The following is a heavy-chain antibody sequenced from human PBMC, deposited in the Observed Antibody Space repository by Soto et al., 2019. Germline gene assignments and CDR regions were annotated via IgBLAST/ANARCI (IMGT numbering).Heavy chain of an antibody. D-gene: IGHD1-1*01. Sequence: GGSLRLSCAASGFTFSSYSMNWVRQAPGKGLEWVSSISSSSSYIYYADSVKGRFTISRDNAKNSLYLQMNSLRAEDTAVYYCAKFEGHPLEYWYLDFWGRGTLVTVSS. CDR2: ISSSSSYI. J-gene: IGHJ2*01. CDR1: GFTFSSYS. V-gene: IGHV3-21*01. CDR3: AKFEGHPLEYWYLDF.